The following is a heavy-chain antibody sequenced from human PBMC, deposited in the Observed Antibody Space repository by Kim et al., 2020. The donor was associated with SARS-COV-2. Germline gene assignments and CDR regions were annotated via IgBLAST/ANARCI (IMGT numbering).Heavy chain of an antibody. CDR2: INPSGGST. V-gene: IGHV1-46*01. J-gene: IGHJ6*03. CDR3: ARQIAVAGMGPYYYYYMDV. CDR1: GYTFTSYY. Sequence: ASVKVSCKASGYTFTSYYMHWVRQAPGQGLEWMGIINPSGGSTSYAQKFQGRVTMTRDTSTSTVYMELSSLRSEDTAVYYCARQIAVAGMGPYYYYYMDVWGKGTTVTVSS. D-gene: IGHD6-19*01.